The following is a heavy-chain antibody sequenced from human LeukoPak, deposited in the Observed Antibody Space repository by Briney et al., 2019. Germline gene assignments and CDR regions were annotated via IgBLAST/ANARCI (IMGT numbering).Heavy chain of an antibody. CDR2: ISYSSSVI. D-gene: IGHD3-10*01. CDR3: AREVRDFGSGRRLLGDYMDV. CDR1: GFTFSSYE. V-gene: IGHV3-48*01. J-gene: IGHJ6*03. Sequence: QAGGSLRLSCAASGFTFSSYEMNWVRQAPGKGLEWVSYISYSSSVINYADSVKGRFTISRDNAKNSLYLQMNSLRADDTAVYYCAREVRDFGSGRRLLGDYMDVWGKGTTVTVSS.